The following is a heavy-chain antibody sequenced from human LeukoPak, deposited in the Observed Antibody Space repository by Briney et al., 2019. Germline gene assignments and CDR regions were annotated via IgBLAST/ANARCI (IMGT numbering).Heavy chain of an antibody. J-gene: IGHJ3*02. CDR2: ISYDGTNK. V-gene: IGHV3-30-3*01. CDR1: GFTFSSFS. Sequence: PGGSLRLSCAASGFTFSSFSMHWVRQVPGKGLEWVALISYDGTNKYYADSVKGRFTISRDNSKNTLYLQMNSLRAEDTAVYYCARGRGYSYGDNDAFDIWAKGQWSPSLQ. D-gene: IGHD5-18*01. CDR3: ARGRGYSYGDNDAFDI.